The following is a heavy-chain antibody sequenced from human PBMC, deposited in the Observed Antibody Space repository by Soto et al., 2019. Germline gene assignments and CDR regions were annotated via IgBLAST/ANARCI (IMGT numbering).Heavy chain of an antibody. CDR3: VRVGSSGYYYEDY. CDR2: ITSDGSST. Sequence: GGSLRLSCAASGFTFSRYWMHWVRQAPGKGLVWVSRITSDGSSTSYVDSVKGRFTISRDNANNMLYLQMNSLRAEDTAVYYCVRVGSSGYYYEDYWGQGTLVTVSS. CDR1: GFTFSRYW. J-gene: IGHJ4*02. D-gene: IGHD3-22*01. V-gene: IGHV3-74*01.